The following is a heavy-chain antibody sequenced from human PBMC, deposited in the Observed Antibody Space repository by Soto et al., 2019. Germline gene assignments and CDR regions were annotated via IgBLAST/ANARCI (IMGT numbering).Heavy chain of an antibody. CDR3: ARNYVHWFDP. CDR1: GGSISSYY. J-gene: IGHJ5*02. Sequence: SETLSLACTVSGGSISSYYWSWIRQPPGKGLEWIGYIYYSGSTNYNPSLKSRVTISVDTSKNQFSLKLSSVTAADTAVYYCARNYVHWFDPWGQGTRVTVSS. V-gene: IGHV4-59*01. D-gene: IGHD1-7*01. CDR2: IYYSGST.